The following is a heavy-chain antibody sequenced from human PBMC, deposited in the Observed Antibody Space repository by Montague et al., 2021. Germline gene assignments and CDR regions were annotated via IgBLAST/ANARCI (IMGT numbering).Heavy chain of an antibody. CDR3: ARERDRYYYMDI. V-gene: IGHV4-38-2*02. CDR1: RSLINSDYY. J-gene: IGHJ6*03. Sequence: SETLSLTCTVSRSLINSDYYWGWIRPPPGKGLEWMGNVSHGGRTYYNPSLKSRVTISVDTSNNHFSLKLSSVTAADTAMYYCARERDRYYYMDIWGKGTTITVSS. CDR2: VSHGGRT.